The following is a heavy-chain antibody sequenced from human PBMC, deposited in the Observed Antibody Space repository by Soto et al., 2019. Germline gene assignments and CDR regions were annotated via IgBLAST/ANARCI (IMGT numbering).Heavy chain of an antibody. J-gene: IGHJ5*01. CDR2: ISWNSATK. CDR3: AKDERGSYLVSWFDS. CDR1: GFTFEYYA. D-gene: IGHD1-26*01. V-gene: IGHV3-9*01. Sequence: GGSLRLSCNASGFTFEYYAMHWVRQLPGKGLEWISGISWNSATKNYAASVQGRFSISRDNAGNSLYLQMDSLTTEDTALYYCAKDERGSYLVSWFDSWGLGTQVTVSS.